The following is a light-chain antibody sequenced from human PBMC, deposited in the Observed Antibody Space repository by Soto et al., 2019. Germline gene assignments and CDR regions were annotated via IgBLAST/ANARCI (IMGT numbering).Light chain of an antibody. CDR1: QSIGGY. CDR3: QQSFNTPWT. V-gene: IGKV1-39*01. J-gene: IGKJ1*01. CDR2: AAS. Sequence: DIQMTQSPSTLAASVGDRFTITGRASQSIGGYLNWYQQKPGKAPNLLIYAASNLHSGAPSRFSGSGSGTHFTLTINSLQPEDFATYYCQQSFNTPWTFGQGTKVDIK.